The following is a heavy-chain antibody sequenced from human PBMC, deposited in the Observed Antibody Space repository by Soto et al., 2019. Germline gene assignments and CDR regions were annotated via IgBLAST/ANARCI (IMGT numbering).Heavy chain of an antibody. V-gene: IGHV3-15*01. D-gene: IGHD6-6*01. CDR2: IKSKTDGGTT. J-gene: IGHJ4*02. Sequence: EVQLVASGGGLVKPGGTLRVSCAASGITFSNVWMTWVRQAPGKGLEWVGRIKSKTDGGTTDYGAPVRGRFTISRDDSKNTLYLQMNSLKTEDPAVYYCTTGRFSSSLYFDSWGQGTLVTVSS. CDR1: GITFSNVW. CDR3: TTGRFSSSLYFDS.